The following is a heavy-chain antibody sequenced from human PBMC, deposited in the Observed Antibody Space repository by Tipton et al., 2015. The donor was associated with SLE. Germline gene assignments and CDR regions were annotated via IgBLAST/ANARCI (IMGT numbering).Heavy chain of an antibody. J-gene: IGHJ5*02. CDR2: IDYNGYA. CDR3: ARGTVSTRFDP. CDR1: GVSMNRFY. D-gene: IGHD4-11*01. V-gene: IGHV4-59*08. Sequence: TLSLTCTVSGVSMNRFYWSWIRQSPEKGLQWIAYIDYNGYANHNPSLKSRVTISVDTSKTQVSLKLISVTAADTAVYYCARGTVSTRFDPWGQGILVTVSS.